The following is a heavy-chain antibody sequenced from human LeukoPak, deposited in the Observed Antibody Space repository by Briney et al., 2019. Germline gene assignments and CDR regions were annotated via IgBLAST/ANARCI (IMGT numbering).Heavy chain of an antibody. Sequence: SGTLSLTCAVSGASISSNNWWRWVRQPPGNGLEWIGEIYHSGSYNYNPPLKSRVTMSVDTSKNQFSLKLSSVTAADTAVYYCARDLMVRGPMDVWGKGTTVTVSS. CDR3: ARDLMVRGPMDV. V-gene: IGHV4-4*02. D-gene: IGHD3-10*01. CDR2: IYHSGSY. CDR1: GASISSNNW. J-gene: IGHJ6*03.